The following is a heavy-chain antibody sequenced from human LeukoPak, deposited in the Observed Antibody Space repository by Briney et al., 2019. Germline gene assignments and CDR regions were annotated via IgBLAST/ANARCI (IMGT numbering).Heavy chain of an antibody. V-gene: IGHV4-34*01. CDR3: ARLRPTTYYYDSSRGPHSY. CDR2: INHSGST. CDR1: GGSFSGYY. D-gene: IGHD3-22*01. Sequence: SETLSLTCAVYGGSFSGYYWSWIRQPPGKGLEWIGEINHSGSTNYNPSLKSRVTISVDTSKNQFSLKLSSVTAADTAVYYCARLRPTTYYYDSSRGPHSYWGQGTLVTVSS. J-gene: IGHJ4*02.